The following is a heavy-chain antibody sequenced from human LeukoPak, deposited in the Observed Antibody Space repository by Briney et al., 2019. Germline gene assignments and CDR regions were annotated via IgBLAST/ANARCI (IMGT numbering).Heavy chain of an antibody. CDR2: ISSSGSTI. V-gene: IGHV3-11*01. D-gene: IGHD3-22*01. Sequence: GGSLRLSCAASGFTFSDYYMSWIRQAPGKGLEWVSYISSSGSTIYYADSVKGRFTISRDNAKNSLYLQMNSLRAEDTAVYYCVKGPYYYDSSAYYYDAFDIWGQGTMVTVSS. CDR1: GFTFSDYY. CDR3: VKGPYYYDSSAYYYDAFDI. J-gene: IGHJ3*02.